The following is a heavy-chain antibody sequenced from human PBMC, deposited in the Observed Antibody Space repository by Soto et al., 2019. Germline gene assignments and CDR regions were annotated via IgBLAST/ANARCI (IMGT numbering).Heavy chain of an antibody. CDR1: GFSLSTSGMC. V-gene: IGHV2-70*01. CDR3: ARTDSSRPPTRYYFDY. J-gene: IGHJ4*02. D-gene: IGHD6-19*01. Sequence: SGPTLVNPTQTLTLTCTFSGFSLSTSGMCVSWIRQPPGKALEWLALIDWDDDKYYSTSLKTRLTISKDTSKNQVVLTMTNMDPVDTATYYCARTDSSRPPTRYYFDYWGQGTLVTSPQ. CDR2: IDWDDDK.